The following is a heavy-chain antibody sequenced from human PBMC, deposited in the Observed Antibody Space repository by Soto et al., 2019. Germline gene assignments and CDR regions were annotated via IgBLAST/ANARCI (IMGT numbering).Heavy chain of an antibody. CDR2: ISSSSSTI. CDR1: GFTFSSYS. J-gene: IGHJ3*02. V-gene: IGHV3-48*01. CDR3: AAYTPTVTMCDAFDI. D-gene: IGHD4-4*01. Sequence: EVQLVESGGGLVQPGWSLRLSCAASGFTFSSYSMNWVRQAPGKGLEWVSYISSSSSTIYYADAVKGRFTISRDNAKKSLYLQMNSLRAEDTAVYYCAAYTPTVTMCDAFDIWGQGTMVTVSS.